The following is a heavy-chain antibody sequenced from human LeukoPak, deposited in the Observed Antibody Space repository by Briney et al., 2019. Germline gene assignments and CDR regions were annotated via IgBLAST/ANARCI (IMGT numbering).Heavy chain of an antibody. CDR1: GFTFDDYA. Sequence: GGSLRLSCAASGFTFDDYAMHWVRQAPGKGLEWVSGISWNSISIGYADSVKGRFTISRDNAKNSLYLQMNSLRAEDTALYYCAKSAGFTWFDPWGLGTLVTVSS. J-gene: IGHJ5*02. CDR2: ISWNSISI. V-gene: IGHV3-9*01. D-gene: IGHD6-25*01. CDR3: AKSAGFTWFDP.